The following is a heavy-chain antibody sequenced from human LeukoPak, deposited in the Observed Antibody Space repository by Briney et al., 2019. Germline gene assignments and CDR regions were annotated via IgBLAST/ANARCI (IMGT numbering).Heavy chain of an antibody. D-gene: IGHD6-6*01. J-gene: IGHJ4*02. Sequence: SETLSLTCAVYGGSFSGYYWSWIRQPPGKGLEWIGYIYYSGSTNYNPSLKSRVTISVDTSKNQFSLKLSSVTAADTAVYYCARFVAARLPYYFDYWGQGTLVTVSS. CDR2: IYYSGST. CDR1: GGSFSGYY. CDR3: ARFVAARLPYYFDY. V-gene: IGHV4-59*01.